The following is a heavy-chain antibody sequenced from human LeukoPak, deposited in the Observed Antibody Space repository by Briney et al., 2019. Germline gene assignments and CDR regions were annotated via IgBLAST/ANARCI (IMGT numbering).Heavy chain of an antibody. CDR1: GFTFSSYG. CDR2: ISYDGSNK. D-gene: IGHD3-10*01. V-gene: IGHV3-30*18. J-gene: IGHJ6*02. CDR3: AKLLFRITMVPGGVDV. Sequence: GGSLRLSCAASGFTFSSYGMHWVRQAPGKGLEWVAVISYDGSNKYYADSVKGRFTTSRDNSKNTLYLQMNSLRAEDTAVYYCAKLLFRITMVPGGVDVWGQGTTVTVSS.